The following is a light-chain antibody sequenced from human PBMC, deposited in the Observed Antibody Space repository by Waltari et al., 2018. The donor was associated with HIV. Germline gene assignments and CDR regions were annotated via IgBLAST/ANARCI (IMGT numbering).Light chain of an antibody. Sequence: QSALTQPASVSGSPGQSITISCTGTSSDVGAYNSVSWYQHHPGKAPKLVIFDVSERPTGISNRFSGSKSSNTASLTISGLQAEDEADFYCTSYINNGALVFGGGTKLTVL. V-gene: IGLV2-14*03. CDR3: TSYINNGALV. J-gene: IGLJ2*01. CDR2: DVS. CDR1: SSDVGAYNS.